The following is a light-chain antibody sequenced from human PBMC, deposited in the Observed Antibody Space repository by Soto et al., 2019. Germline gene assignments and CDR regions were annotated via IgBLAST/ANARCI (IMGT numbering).Light chain of an antibody. Sequence: DIQMTPSPSTLSASAGDRVTITCRASQIISSWLAWYQQKPGKAPKLLIYDASTLQSGVPSRFSGSGSGTEFTLTISSLQPDDFATYYCQHYNSYPFTFGQGTRLEIK. CDR3: QHYNSYPFT. V-gene: IGKV1-5*01. CDR2: DAS. J-gene: IGKJ5*01. CDR1: QIISSW.